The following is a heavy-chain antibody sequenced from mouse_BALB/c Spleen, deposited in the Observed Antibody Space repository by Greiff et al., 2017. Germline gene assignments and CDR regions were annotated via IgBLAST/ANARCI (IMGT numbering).Heavy chain of an antibody. CDR2: IDPENGNT. CDR3: APSFAY. J-gene: IGHJ3*01. V-gene: IGHV14-1*02. CDR1: GFNIKDYY. Sequence: EVQLVESGAELVRPGASVKLSCKASGFNIKDYYMHWVKQRPEQGLEWIGWIDPENGNTIYDPKFQGKASITADTSSNTAYLQLSSLTSEDTAVYYCAPSFAYWGQGTLVTVSA.